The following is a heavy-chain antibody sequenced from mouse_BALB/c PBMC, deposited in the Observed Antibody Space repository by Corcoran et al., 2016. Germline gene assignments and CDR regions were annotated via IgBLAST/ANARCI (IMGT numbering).Heavy chain of an antibody. CDR3: ASSYPAWFVY. V-gene: IGHV1-39*01. Sequence: EIQLQQTGPELVKPGASVKISCKASGYSFTDYIMLWVKQSHGKSLEWIGNINPYYGSTSYNLEFKGKATLTVDKSSSTAYMQLNSLTSEDSAVYYCASSYPAWFVYWGQGTLVTVSA. J-gene: IGHJ3*01. CDR2: INPYYGST. CDR1: GYSFTDYI. D-gene: IGHD2-10*01.